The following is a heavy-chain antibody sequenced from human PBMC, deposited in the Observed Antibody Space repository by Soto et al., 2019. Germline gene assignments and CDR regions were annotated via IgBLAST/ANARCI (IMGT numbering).Heavy chain of an antibody. V-gene: IGHV1-3*04. CDR1: GYIFTAYH. D-gene: IGHD3-10*01. Sequence: QVQLVQSGAEVKKPGASVKISCTASGYIFTAYHVHWVRQAPGQGLEWVGWISTGNGDREYSQKFQDRVTISSDTTGSTVYMEGSSLTPEDTAVYYCAREGGGGPLDYWGQGALVTVSS. CDR2: ISTGNGDR. CDR3: AREGGGGPLDY. J-gene: IGHJ4*02.